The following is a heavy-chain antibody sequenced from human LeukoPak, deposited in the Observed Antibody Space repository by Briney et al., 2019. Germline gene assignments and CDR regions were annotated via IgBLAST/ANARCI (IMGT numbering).Heavy chain of an antibody. Sequence: GGSLRLSCAASGFTFSSYAMHWVRQAPGKGLEYVSAISSNGGSTYYADSVKSRFTISRDNSKNTLYLQMSSLRAEDTAVYYCVKGDTAMAYYFDYWGQGTLVTVSS. CDR3: VKGDTAMAYYFDY. D-gene: IGHD5-18*01. CDR2: ISSNGGST. CDR1: GFTFSSYA. V-gene: IGHV3-64D*06. J-gene: IGHJ4*02.